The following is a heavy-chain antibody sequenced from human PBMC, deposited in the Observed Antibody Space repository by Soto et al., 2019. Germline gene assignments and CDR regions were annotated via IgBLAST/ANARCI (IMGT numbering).Heavy chain of an antibody. D-gene: IGHD1-26*01. CDR2: IAYDGINK. CDR1: GFTFSKFD. V-gene: IGHV3-30-3*01. CDR3: ARGDQYDILLRYYAMDV. Sequence: QVQLVESGGGVVQPGTSLRLSCVASGFTFSKFDMHWIRQTPDKRLQWVAFIAYDGINKYYMGSVKGRFTVSRDNSKNTVSLQMNNLGLEDTATYFCARGDQYDILLRYYAMDVWGLGTTVSISS. J-gene: IGHJ6*02.